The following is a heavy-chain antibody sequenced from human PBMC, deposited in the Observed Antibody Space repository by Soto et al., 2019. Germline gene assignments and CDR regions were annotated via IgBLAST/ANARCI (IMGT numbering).Heavy chain of an antibody. D-gene: IGHD2-2*01. V-gene: IGHV1-18*04. CDR3: AREGGYCSSTSCPGYYGMDV. Sequence: QVQLVQSGAEVKKPGASVKVSCKASGYTFTSYGISWVRQAPGQGLEWMGWISAYNGNTNYAQKLQGRVTMTTDTSTSTASMELRSLRADDTAVYYCAREGGYCSSTSCPGYYGMDVWGQGTTVTVSS. CDR2: ISAYNGNT. CDR1: GYTFTSYG. J-gene: IGHJ6*02.